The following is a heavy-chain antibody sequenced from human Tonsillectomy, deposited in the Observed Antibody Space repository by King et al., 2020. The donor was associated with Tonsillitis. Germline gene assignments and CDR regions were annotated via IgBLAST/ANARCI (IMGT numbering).Heavy chain of an antibody. CDR1: GFSFSSYA. D-gene: IGHD3-22*01. CDR2: ISYDGSNK. J-gene: IGHJ3*01. V-gene: IGHV3-30-3*01. Sequence: VQLVESGGGVVQPGRSLRLSCAASGFSFSSYAMHWVRQAPGKGLEWVAVISYDGSNKYYADSVRGRFTISRDNSKNTLYLQMNSLRAEDTAVYYCARDQSYYDSSGYYSDWGQGTMVTVSS. CDR3: ARDQSYYDSSGYYSD.